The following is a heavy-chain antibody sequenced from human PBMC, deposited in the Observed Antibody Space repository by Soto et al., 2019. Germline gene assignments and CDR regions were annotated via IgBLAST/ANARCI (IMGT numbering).Heavy chain of an antibody. Sequence: SETLSLTCTVSGGSISSGGYYWSWIRQHPGKGLEWIGFISYSGSTIYNPSLKNRITISVDTSKSQFSLKLTSVTAADTAVYYCAGRGSMATVAQRENWFDPWGQGTLVTVSS. CDR3: AGRGSMATVAQRENWFDP. V-gene: IGHV4-61*08. CDR1: GGSISSGGYY. J-gene: IGHJ5*02. CDR2: ISYSGST. D-gene: IGHD5-12*01.